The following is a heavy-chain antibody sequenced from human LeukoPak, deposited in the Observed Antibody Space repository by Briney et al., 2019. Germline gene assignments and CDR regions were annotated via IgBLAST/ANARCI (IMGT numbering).Heavy chain of an antibody. V-gene: IGHV4-30-2*01. CDR1: GGSISSGGYS. Sequence: PSETLSLTCAVSGGSISSGGYSWSWIRQPPGKGLEWIGYIYHSGSTYYNPSLKSRVTISVDRSKNQFSLKLSSVTAADTAVYYCARGARGIVVVPAAILPPYYYMDVWGKGTTVTVS. D-gene: IGHD2-2*02. CDR3: ARGARGIVVVPAAILPPYYYMDV. CDR2: IYHSGST. J-gene: IGHJ6*03.